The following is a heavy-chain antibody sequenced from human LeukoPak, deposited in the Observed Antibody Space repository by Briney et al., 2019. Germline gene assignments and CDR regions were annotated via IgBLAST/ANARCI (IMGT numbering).Heavy chain of an antibody. CDR3: ARVAAGETSFDY. J-gene: IGHJ4*02. Sequence: PGGSLRLSCAASGFTFSSYAMHWVRQAPGKGLEYVSAISSNGGSTYYANSVKGRFTISRDNSKNTLYLQMGSLRAEDMAVYYCARVAAGETSFDYWGQGTLVTVSS. CDR2: ISSNGGST. D-gene: IGHD2-21*01. V-gene: IGHV3-64*01. CDR1: GFTFSSYA.